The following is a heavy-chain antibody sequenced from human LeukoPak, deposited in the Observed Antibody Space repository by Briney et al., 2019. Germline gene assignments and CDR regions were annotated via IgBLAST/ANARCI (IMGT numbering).Heavy chain of an antibody. CDR2: ISAYNGNT. CDR1: GHTFTSYG. J-gene: IGHJ4*02. V-gene: IGHV1-18*01. CDR3: ARVGRGIAAAVNNDY. Sequence: ASVKVSCKASGHTFTSYGISWVRQAPGQGLEWMGWISAYNGNTNYAQKLQGRVTMTTDTSTSTAYMELRSLRSDDTAVYYCARVGRGIAAAVNNDYWGQGTLVTVSS. D-gene: IGHD6-13*01.